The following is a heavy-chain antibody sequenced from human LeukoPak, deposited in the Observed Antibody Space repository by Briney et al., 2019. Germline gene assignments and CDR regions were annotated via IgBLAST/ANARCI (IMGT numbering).Heavy chain of an antibody. CDR3: TSPKGTTEYYFDY. CDR1: GYTFTSYG. Sequence: GASVKVSCKASGYTFTSYGISWVRQAPGQGLEWMGWISAYNGNTNYAQKLQGRVTMTTDTSTSTVYMELSSLRSEDTAVYYCTSPKGTTEYYFDYWGQGTLVTVSS. J-gene: IGHJ4*02. D-gene: IGHD1-7*01. CDR2: ISAYNGNT. V-gene: IGHV1-18*01.